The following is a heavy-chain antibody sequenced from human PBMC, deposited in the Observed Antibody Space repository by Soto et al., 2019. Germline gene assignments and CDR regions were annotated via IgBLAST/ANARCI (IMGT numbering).Heavy chain of an antibody. J-gene: IGHJ6*02. CDR2: IIPIFGTA. D-gene: IGHD3-3*01. V-gene: IGHV1-69*06. CDR1: GGTFSSYA. Sequence: SVKVSCKASGGTFSSYAISWVRQAPGQGLEWMGGIIPIFGTANYAQKFQGRVTITADKSTSTAYMELSSLRSEDTAVYYCARDTSDYDFWSGYPAVWRQGTTVTVSS. CDR3: ARDTSDYDFWSGYPAV.